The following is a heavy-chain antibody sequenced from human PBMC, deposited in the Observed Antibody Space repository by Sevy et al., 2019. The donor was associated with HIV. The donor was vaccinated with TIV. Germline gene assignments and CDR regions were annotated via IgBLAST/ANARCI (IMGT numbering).Heavy chain of an antibody. D-gene: IGHD5-18*01. CDR3: AKGIRYSYGSGDFDS. CDR1: GFTFDDYG. CDR2: ISWNSGSI. V-gene: IGHV3-9*01. Sequence: GGSLRLSCAASGFTFDDYGMHWVRQAPGKGLEWVSGISWNSGSIGYAESVKGRFTTSRDNAKKSLYLQMTSLRAEDTALYYCAKGIRYSYGSGDFDSWGQGTLVTVSS. J-gene: IGHJ4*02.